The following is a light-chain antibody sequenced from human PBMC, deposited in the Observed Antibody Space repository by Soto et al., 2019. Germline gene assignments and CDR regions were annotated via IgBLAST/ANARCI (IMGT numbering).Light chain of an antibody. Sequence: EVVMTQSPVSLSVSPGERATLSCRASQSVSSNLAWYQQKPGQSPRLLIYGASTRATGIPARFSGGGSGTEFTLTITSLQSEDFVVYFCQQYNNWPRTFGQGTKVEIK. CDR1: QSVSSN. V-gene: IGKV3-15*01. CDR2: GAS. CDR3: QQYNNWPRT. J-gene: IGKJ1*01.